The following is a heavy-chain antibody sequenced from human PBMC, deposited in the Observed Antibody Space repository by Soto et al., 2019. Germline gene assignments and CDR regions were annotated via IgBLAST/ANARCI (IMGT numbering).Heavy chain of an antibody. V-gene: IGHV5-51*01. CDR2: IYPSDSYT. D-gene: IGHD6-13*01. CDR1: GNSFNNW. Sequence: PGESLKISCKGLGNSFNNWIGWVRQMPGKGLEWMGIIYPSDSYTSYSPSFQGHVTISADKSISTAYLQWSSLKASDTAMYYCARLQAAAGDNDLTFDYWGQGTLVTVSS. CDR3: ARLQAAAGDNDLTFDY. J-gene: IGHJ4*02.